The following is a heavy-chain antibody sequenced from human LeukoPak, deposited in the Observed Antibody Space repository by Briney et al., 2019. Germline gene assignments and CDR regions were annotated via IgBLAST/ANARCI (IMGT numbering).Heavy chain of an antibody. J-gene: IGHJ4*02. Sequence: GASVKVSCKASGYTFTGYYMHWVRQAPGQGLEWMGWINPNSGGTNYAQKFQGRVTMTRDTSISTAYMELSRLRSDDTAVYYCARGRGSSQYYFDYWGQGTLVTVSS. CDR2: INPNSGGT. V-gene: IGHV1-2*02. CDR1: GYTFTGYY. D-gene: IGHD6-13*01. CDR3: ARGRGSSQYYFDY.